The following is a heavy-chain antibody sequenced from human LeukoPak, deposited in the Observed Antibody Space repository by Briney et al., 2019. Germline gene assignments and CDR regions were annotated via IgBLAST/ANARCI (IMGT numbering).Heavy chain of an antibody. J-gene: IGHJ5*02. CDR2: IYYSGRT. V-gene: IGHV4-59*01. D-gene: IGHD1-26*01. Sequence: SETLSLTCTVSGGSISSYYWSWIRRPPGKGLEWIGYIYYSGRTKYNPSLKSRVTISVDMSKNQFSLKLSSVTAADTAVYYCARGGPVGSWFDPWGQGTLVTVSS. CDR1: GGSISSYY. CDR3: ARGGPVGSWFDP.